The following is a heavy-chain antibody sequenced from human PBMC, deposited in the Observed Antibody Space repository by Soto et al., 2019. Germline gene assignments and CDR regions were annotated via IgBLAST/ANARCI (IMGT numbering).Heavy chain of an antibody. CDR3: AKSRDGYSFYYFYGMDV. V-gene: IGHV3-30*18. CDR2: ILYDGSNT. CDR1: GFTFSNFG. D-gene: IGHD4-4*01. Sequence: QVQLVESGGGVVQPGRSLRLSCAASGFTFSNFGMHWVRQAPGKGLEWGAAILYDGSNTYYADSVKGRFTISRDNSKNKLYLEMNSLGAEDTAVYHCAKSRDGYSFYYFYGMDVWGQGTTVTVSS. J-gene: IGHJ6*02.